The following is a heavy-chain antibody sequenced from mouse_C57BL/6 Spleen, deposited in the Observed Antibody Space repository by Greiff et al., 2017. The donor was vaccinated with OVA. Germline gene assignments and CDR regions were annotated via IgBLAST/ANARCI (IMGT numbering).Heavy chain of an antibody. CDR1: GFNIKDDY. Sequence: EVQLQQSGAELVRPGASVKLSCTASGFNIKDDYMHWVQQRPEQGLEWIGWIDPETGDTEYASKFQGKATITADTSSNTAYLQLSSLTSEDTAVYYCTTNYYGHWGQGTTLTVSS. CDR2: IDPETGDT. D-gene: IGHD1-1*01. CDR3: TTNYYGH. V-gene: IGHV14-4*01. J-gene: IGHJ2*01.